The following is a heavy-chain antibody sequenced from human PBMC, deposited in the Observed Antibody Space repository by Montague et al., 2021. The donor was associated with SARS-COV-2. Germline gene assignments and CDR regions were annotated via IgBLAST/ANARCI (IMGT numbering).Heavy chain of an antibody. CDR3: ARDWGSSSPTWNWYFDL. CDR2: ISSSSSYI. Sequence: SLRLSCAASGFTFSSYSMNWVRQAPGKGLEWVSSISSSSSYIYYADSVKGRFTISRDNAKNSLYLQMNSLRAEDTAVYYCARDWGSSSPTWNWYFDLWGRGTLVTVSS. V-gene: IGHV3-21*01. CDR1: GFTFSSYS. J-gene: IGHJ2*01. D-gene: IGHD3-16*01.